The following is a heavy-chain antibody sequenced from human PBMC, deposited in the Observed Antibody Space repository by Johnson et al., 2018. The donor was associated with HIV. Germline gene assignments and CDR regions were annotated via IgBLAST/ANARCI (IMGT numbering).Heavy chain of an antibody. J-gene: IGHJ3*02. D-gene: IGHD6-6*01. CDR2: ISFDGSNK. Sequence: QVQLVESGGGLVQPGGSLRLSCAASGFTFNKFAMHWVRQAPGKGLEWLAFISFDGSNKYFGDSVEGRFDISRENSKNSHYLHMNSLRPEDTAIYYCVREGYSSSSDDFDIWGQGTMVTVSS. CDR1: GFTFNKFA. V-gene: IGHV3-30*09. CDR3: VREGYSSSSDDFDI.